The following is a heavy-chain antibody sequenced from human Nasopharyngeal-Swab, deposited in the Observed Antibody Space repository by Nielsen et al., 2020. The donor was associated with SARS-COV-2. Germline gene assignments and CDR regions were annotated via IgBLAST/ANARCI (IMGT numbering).Heavy chain of an antibody. V-gene: IGHV3-21*01. CDR2: ISSSSSYI. CDR3: APYGGSYWTGY. Sequence: AGSLPLSCAPSRFTLSSYSINWVRQAPRKGLEWVSSISSSSSYIYYTDSVKGRFTISRDNPKNSLYLQMNSLRAEDTAVYYCAPYGGSYWTGYWGQGTLVTVSS. J-gene: IGHJ4*02. D-gene: IGHD1-26*01. CDR1: RFTLSSYS.